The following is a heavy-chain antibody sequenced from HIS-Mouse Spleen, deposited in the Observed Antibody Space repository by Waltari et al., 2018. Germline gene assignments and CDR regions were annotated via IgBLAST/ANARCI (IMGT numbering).Heavy chain of an antibody. CDR3: ARDLSVGATTSQSVDV. V-gene: IGHV3-7*01. D-gene: IGHD1-26*01. CDR1: GFTFSSQW. J-gene: IGHJ6*02. Sequence: EVQLVGSGGGLFQPGGSLSCPGAASGFTFSSQWMSGAGRPQGKGLEWVANIKQDGSEKYYVDSVKGRFTISRDNAKNSLYLQMNSLRAEDTAVYYCARDLSVGATTSQSVDVWGQGTTVTVSS. CDR2: IKQDGSEK.